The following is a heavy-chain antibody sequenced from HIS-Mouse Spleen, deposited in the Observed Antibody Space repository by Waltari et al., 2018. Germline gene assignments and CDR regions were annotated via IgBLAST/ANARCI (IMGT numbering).Heavy chain of an antibody. CDR1: GGTFSSYA. V-gene: IGHV1-69*04. J-gene: IGHJ3*02. Sequence: QVQLVQSGAEVKKPGSSVKVSCKASGGTFSSYAISWVRQAPGQGLEWMGRINPILGKAEYAQKFQGIVTITADKSTSTAYRELSRLRSEDTGVYYCARDRYYYDSSGYSDAFDIWGQGTMVTVSS. CDR3: ARDRYYYDSSGYSDAFDI. CDR2: INPILGKA. D-gene: IGHD3-22*01.